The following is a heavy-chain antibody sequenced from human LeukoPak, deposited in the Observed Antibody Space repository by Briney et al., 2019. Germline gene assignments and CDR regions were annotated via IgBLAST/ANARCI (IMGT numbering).Heavy chain of an antibody. Sequence: SETPSLTCTVSGGSISSSSYYWGWIRQPPGKGLEWIGSIYYSGSTYYNPSLKSRVTISVDTSKNQFSLKLSSVTAADTAVYYCARQRARPYYFDYWGQGTLVTVSS. CDR1: GGSISSSSYY. CDR3: ARQRARPYYFDY. D-gene: IGHD6-6*01. V-gene: IGHV4-39*01. CDR2: IYYSGST. J-gene: IGHJ4*02.